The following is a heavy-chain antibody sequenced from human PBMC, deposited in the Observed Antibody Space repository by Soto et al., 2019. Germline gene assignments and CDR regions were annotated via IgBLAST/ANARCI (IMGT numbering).Heavy chain of an antibody. J-gene: IGHJ5*02. Sequence: QVQLVQSGAEVKKPGASVKVSCKASGYTFTGYYMHWVRQAPGQGLEWMGRINPNSGGTNYAQKFQGWVTMTRDTSNSTAYMELSRLRSDDTAVYYCARARRARVTWFDPWGQGTLVTVSS. CDR1: GYTFTGYY. CDR3: ARARRARVTWFDP. V-gene: IGHV1-2*04. D-gene: IGHD2-21*02. CDR2: INPNSGGT.